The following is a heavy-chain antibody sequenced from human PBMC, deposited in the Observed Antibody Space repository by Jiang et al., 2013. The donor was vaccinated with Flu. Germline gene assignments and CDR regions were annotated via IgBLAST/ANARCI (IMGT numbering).Heavy chain of an antibody. Sequence: LLKPSETLSLTCTVSGGSISSSNYFWGWIRQPPGKGLEWIGSIYYSGSTYYDTSLKSRVTISVNTSNNQFSLKLSSVTAADTAVYYCARADSGSYGAFDYWGQGTLVTVSS. J-gene: IGHJ4*02. CDR3: ARADSGSYGAFDY. CDR2: IYYSGST. CDR1: GGSISSSNYF. D-gene: IGHD1-26*01. V-gene: IGHV4-39*01.